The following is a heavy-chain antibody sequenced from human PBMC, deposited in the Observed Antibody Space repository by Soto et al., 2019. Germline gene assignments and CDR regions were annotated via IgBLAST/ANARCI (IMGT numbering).Heavy chain of an antibody. D-gene: IGHD5-18*01. V-gene: IGHV3-64*01. CDR3: ARDYTLQLWPPYYYYGMDV. CDR2: ISSNGGST. Sequence: GGSLRLSCAASGFTFSNYAMHWVRQAPGKGLEYVSAISSNGGSTYYANSVKGRFTISRDNSKNTLYLQMGSLRAEDMAVYYCARDYTLQLWPPYYYYGMDVWGQGTTVTSP. J-gene: IGHJ6*02. CDR1: GFTFSNYA.